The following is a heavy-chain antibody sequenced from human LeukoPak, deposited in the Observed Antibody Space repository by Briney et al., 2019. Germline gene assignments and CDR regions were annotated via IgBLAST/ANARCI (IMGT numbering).Heavy chain of an antibody. V-gene: IGHV4-39*01. CDR3: ARHQWNQARGAFDI. Sequence: PSETLSLTCTVSGGSISSSSYYWGWIRQPPGKGLEWIGTIYYSGSTHYNPSLKSRVTISVDTSKNQSSLQLSSVTAADTAVYSCARHQWNQARGAFDIWGQGTKVTVSS. J-gene: IGHJ3*02. CDR2: IYYSGST. CDR1: GGSISSSSYY. D-gene: IGHD1-14*01.